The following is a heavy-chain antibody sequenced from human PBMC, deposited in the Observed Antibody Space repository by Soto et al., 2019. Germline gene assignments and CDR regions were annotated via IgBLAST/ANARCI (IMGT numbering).Heavy chain of an antibody. Sequence: SETLSLTCTVSGGSISSYYWSLIRQPPGKGLEWIGEIYHSGSTNYNPSLKSRVTISVDKSKNQFSLKLSSVTAADTAVYYCARSPYYDSSEEYYFDYWGQGTLVTVSS. CDR1: GGSISSYY. CDR3: ARSPYYDSSEEYYFDY. D-gene: IGHD3-22*01. J-gene: IGHJ4*02. CDR2: IYHSGST. V-gene: IGHV4-59*12.